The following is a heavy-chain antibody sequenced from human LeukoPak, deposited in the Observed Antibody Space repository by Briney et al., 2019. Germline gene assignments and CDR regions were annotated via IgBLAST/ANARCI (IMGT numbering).Heavy chain of an antibody. CDR2: TFYSGST. Sequence: SETLSLTCTVSGGSVSSGSYYWSWIRQPPGKGLEWIGYTFYSGSTNYNPSLKSRVTISVDTSKNQFSLKLSSVTAADTAVYYCARDHTMIFDYWGQGTLVTVSS. V-gene: IGHV4-61*01. J-gene: IGHJ4*02. CDR1: GGSVSSGSYY. CDR3: ARDHTMIFDY. D-gene: IGHD3-22*01.